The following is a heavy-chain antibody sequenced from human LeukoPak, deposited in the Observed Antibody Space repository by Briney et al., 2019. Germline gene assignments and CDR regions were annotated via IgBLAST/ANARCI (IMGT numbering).Heavy chain of an antibody. D-gene: IGHD5-18*01. J-gene: IGHJ6*02. CDR3: ARGPGYSYGYYYYYGMDV. Sequence: SETLSLTCAVYGVSFSGYYWSWIRQPPGKGLEWVGEINHSGSTNYNPSLKSRVIISVDTSKNQFSLKLSSVTAADTAVYYCARGPGYSYGYYYYYGMDVWGQGTTVTVSS. V-gene: IGHV4-34*01. CDR2: INHSGST. CDR1: GVSFSGYY.